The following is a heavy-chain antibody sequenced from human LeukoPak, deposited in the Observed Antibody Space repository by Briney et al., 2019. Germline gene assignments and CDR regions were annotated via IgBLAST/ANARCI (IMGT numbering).Heavy chain of an antibody. CDR1: GGSFSGYY. D-gene: IGHD3-16*02. V-gene: IGHV4-34*01. Sequence: PSETLSLTCAVYGGSFSGYYWSWIRQPPGKGLEWIGEINHSGSTNYNPSLKSRVTISVDTSKNQFSLKLSSVTAADTAVYYCARGLRSLTYWGSYPNNWFDPWGQGTLATVSS. J-gene: IGHJ5*02. CDR3: ARGLRSLTYWGSYPNNWFDP. CDR2: INHSGST.